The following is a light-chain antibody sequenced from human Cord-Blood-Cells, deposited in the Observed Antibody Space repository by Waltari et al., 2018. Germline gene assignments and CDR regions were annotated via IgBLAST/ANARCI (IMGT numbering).Light chain of an antibody. CDR1: QSISSY. CDR2: AAS. V-gene: IGKV1-39*01. CDR3: QQSYSTPQT. J-gene: IGKJ1*01. Sequence: DIQMTQSPSSLSASVGDRVTITCRASQSISSYLNWYQQKPVKAPKLLIYAASSLQSGVPSRFSCSGSGTDFTLTISSLQPEDFATYYCQQSYSTPQTFGQGTKVEIK.